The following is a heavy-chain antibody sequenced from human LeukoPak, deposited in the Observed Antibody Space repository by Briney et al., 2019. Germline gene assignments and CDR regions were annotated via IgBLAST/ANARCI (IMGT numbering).Heavy chain of an antibody. CDR1: GFTFSSYA. V-gene: IGHV3-30-3*01. CDR2: ISNDGSKK. CDR3: ARDSSTTNGYSGMDV. J-gene: IGHJ6*02. D-gene: IGHD6-13*01. Sequence: PGGSLRLSCAASGFTFSSYAMHWVRQTPGRGLERVTVISNDGSKKNYADSVKGRFTTSRDNTKNTLYLQMNSLRAENTGLYNCARDSSTTNGYSGMDVWGQGTTVTVSS.